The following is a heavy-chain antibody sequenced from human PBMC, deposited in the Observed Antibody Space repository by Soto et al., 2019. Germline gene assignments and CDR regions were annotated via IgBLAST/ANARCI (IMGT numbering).Heavy chain of an antibody. J-gene: IGHJ4*02. Sequence: EVQLVESGGGLVQPGESLRLSCAASGLTVSGYWMSWVRQAPGKGLEWVANINQDGSEKNYVDSVRGRFTISRDNAKSSLYLQMNSLRADDTAVYYCWKDRSRFVEWGRGTLVTVSS. D-gene: IGHD3-3*01. V-gene: IGHV3-7*01. CDR3: WKDRSRFVE. CDR2: INQDGSEK. CDR1: GLTVSGYW.